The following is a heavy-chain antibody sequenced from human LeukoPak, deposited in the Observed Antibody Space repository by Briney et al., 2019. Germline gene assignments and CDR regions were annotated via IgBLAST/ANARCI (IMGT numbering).Heavy chain of an antibody. CDR1: GFTFSSYA. D-gene: IGHD3-22*01. CDR3: TRGSITYDSSDFDH. CDR2: IYSKTNGGTT. J-gene: IGHJ4*02. Sequence: KGGGSLRLSCAASGFTFSSYAMNWVRQAPGKGLEWVGRIYSKTNGGTTEYAAPVKGRFTISRDDSKNTLYLQMNSLETEDTALYYCTRGSITYDSSDFDHWGQGTLVTVSS. V-gene: IGHV3-15*07.